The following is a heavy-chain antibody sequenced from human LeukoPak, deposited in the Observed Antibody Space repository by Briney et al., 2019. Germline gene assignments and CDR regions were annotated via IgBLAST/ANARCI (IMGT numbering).Heavy chain of an antibody. CDR2: INPNSGGT. Sequence: ASVKVSCKASGYTFTGYYMHWVRQAPGQGLEWMGWINPNSGGTNYAQKFQGWVTMARDTSISTAYMELSRLRSDDTAVYYCARDRVATIWAKMGPDYYFDYWGQGTLVTVSS. V-gene: IGHV1-2*04. J-gene: IGHJ4*02. D-gene: IGHD5-12*01. CDR3: ARDRVATIWAKMGPDYYFDY. CDR1: GYTFTGYY.